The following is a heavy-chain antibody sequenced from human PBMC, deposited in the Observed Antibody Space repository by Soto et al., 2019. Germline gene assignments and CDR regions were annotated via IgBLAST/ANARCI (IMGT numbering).Heavy chain of an antibody. D-gene: IGHD5-18*01. J-gene: IGHJ4*02. CDR3: ARDYNYAFDY. CDR1: GFTFSSYW. Sequence: PGGSLRLSCVASGFTFSSYWMHWVRQAPGKGLVWVSNIRGSGSATYYPDSVKGRFTISRDNAKNSLYLQMDSLREEDTAVYYCARDYNYAFDYWGQGTTVTVSS. CDR2: IRGSGSAT. V-gene: IGHV3-48*02.